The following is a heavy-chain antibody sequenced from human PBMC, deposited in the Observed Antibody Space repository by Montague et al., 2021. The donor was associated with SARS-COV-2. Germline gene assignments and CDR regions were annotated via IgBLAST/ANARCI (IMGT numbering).Heavy chain of an antibody. Sequence: PVLVKPXQTLTLTCTFSGFSLSTSGMCVSWIRQPPGKALEWLALXDWDDDKYYSTSLKTRLTISKDTSKNQVVLTMTNMDPVDTATYYCARSFSIFGVVIIPAYFDYWGQGTLVTVSS. CDR2: XDWDDDK. D-gene: IGHD3-3*01. CDR3: ARSFSIFGVVIIPAYFDY. CDR1: GFSLSTSGMC. J-gene: IGHJ4*02. V-gene: IGHV2-70*01.